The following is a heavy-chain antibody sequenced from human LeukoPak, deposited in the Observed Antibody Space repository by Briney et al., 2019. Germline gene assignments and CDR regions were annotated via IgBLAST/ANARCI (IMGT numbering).Heavy chain of an antibody. CDR2: INHSGST. V-gene: IGHV4-34*01. J-gene: IGHJ4*02. Sequence: NSSETLSLTCAVYGGSFSDYRWSWIRQPPGKGLKWIGEINHSGSTNYNPSLKSRVTISVDTSKKQFSLKLTSVTAADTAVYYCARRVTTRLPFRYWGQGTLVTVSS. D-gene: IGHD4-17*01. CDR3: ARRVTTRLPFRY. CDR1: GGSFSDYR.